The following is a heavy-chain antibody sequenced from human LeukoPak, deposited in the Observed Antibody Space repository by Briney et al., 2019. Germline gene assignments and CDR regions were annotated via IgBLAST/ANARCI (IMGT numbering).Heavy chain of an antibody. Sequence: PGGSLRLSCAASGFTFSRHWMHWVRQAPGKGLEWVASIKYDGSEKYYVDSVKGRFTISRDNAKNSLYLQMNSLRAEDSAVYYCARSYGAPDYWGQGTLVTVSS. CDR3: ARSYGAPDY. V-gene: IGHV3-7*01. CDR1: GFTFSRHW. CDR2: IKYDGSEK. J-gene: IGHJ4*02. D-gene: IGHD3-16*01.